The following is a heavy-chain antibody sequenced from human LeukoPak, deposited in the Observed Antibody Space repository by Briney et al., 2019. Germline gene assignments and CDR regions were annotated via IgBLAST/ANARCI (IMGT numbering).Heavy chain of an antibody. CDR2: ISSSSSYI. Sequence: GGSLRLSCAASGFTFSSYSMNWVRQAPGKGLEWVSSISSSSSYIYYADSVKGRFTISRDNAKNSLYLQTNSMRAEDTAVYYCAVNYCSSTSCYVDAFDIWGQGTMVTVSS. CDR3: AVNYCSSTSCYVDAFDI. CDR1: GFTFSSYS. D-gene: IGHD2-2*01. V-gene: IGHV3-21*01. J-gene: IGHJ3*02.